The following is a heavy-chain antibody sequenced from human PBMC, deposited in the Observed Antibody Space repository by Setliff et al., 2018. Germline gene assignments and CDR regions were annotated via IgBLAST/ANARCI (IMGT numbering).Heavy chain of an antibody. D-gene: IGHD3-3*01. CDR1: GFTFSSYA. Sequence: PGGSLRLSCAASGFTFSSYAMSWVRQAPGKGLEWVSAISGSGGSTYYADSVKGRFTISRDNSKTTLYLQMNSLRAEDTAVYYCARAFYYDFWTFDYWGQGTLVTVSS. CDR2: ISGSGGST. V-gene: IGHV3-23*01. J-gene: IGHJ4*02. CDR3: ARAFYYDFWTFDY.